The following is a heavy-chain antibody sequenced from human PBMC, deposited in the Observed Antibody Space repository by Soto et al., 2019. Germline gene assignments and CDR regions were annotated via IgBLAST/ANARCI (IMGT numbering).Heavy chain of an antibody. CDR3: ARAHAPTLPFDY. J-gene: IGHJ4*01. V-gene: IGHV4-34*01. D-gene: IGHD2-15*01. Sequence: SETLSLTCAVYGGSFSGYYWSWIRQPPGKGLEWIGEINHSGSTNYNPSLKSRVTISVDTSKNQFSLSLDSVTAADTAVYFCARAHAPTLPFDYWGQGTLVTVSS. CDR2: INHSGST. CDR1: GGSFSGYY.